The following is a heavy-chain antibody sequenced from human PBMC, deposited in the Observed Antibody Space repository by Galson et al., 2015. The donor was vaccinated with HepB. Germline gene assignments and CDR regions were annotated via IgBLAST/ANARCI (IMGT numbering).Heavy chain of an antibody. CDR2: ISYDGSNK. CDR3: ARDRQWARWAFYYYYGMDV. V-gene: IGHV3-30-3*01. Sequence: SLRLSCAASGFTFSSYAMHWVRQAPGKGLEWVAVISYDGSNKYYADSVKGRFTISRDNSKNTLYLQMNSLRAEDTAVYYCARDRQWARWAFYYYYGMDVWGQGTTVTVSS. CDR1: GFTFSSYA. J-gene: IGHJ6*02. D-gene: IGHD6-19*01.